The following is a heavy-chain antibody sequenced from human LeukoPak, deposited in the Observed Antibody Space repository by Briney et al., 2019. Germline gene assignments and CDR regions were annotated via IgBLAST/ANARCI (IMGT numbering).Heavy chain of an antibody. Sequence: GGSLRLSCAASGFSFSTSPMSWVRQPPGKGLEWVSAMNNGPGATFYRDSVRGRFTISRDDSKSTLYLQMNSLKAEDTGTYYCAKTHYDLLDVWGQGTTVTVSS. D-gene: IGHD5-12*01. CDR2: MNNGPGAT. CDR1: GFSFSTSP. V-gene: IGHV3-23*01. CDR3: AKTHYDLLDV. J-gene: IGHJ6*02.